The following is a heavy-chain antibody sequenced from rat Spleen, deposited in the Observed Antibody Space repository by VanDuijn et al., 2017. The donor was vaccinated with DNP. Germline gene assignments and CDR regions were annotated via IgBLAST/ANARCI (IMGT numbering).Heavy chain of an antibody. J-gene: IGHJ2*01. CDR1: GFNFNDYW. CDR3: ATGPNYGGHSDYFDN. CDR2: INKDSSTI. Sequence: EVKLVESGGGLVQPGRSLKLSCAASGFNFNDYWMGWVRQAPGKGLEWIGQINKDSSTIVYTPSLRDKFTISRDNAQNTLYLQMIKLGSEDTARYYCATGPNYGGHSDYFDNWGQGVMVTVSS. D-gene: IGHD1-11*01. V-gene: IGHV4-2*01.